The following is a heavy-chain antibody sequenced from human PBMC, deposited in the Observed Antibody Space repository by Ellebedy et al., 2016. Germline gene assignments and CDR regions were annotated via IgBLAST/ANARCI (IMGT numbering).Heavy chain of an antibody. CDR2: VKSKTEGGTT. CDR3: RWLGEDFDY. V-gene: IGHV3-15*01. J-gene: IGHJ4*02. CDR1: GFTFSSYS. Sequence: GGSLRLSXAASGFTFSSYSMNWVRQAPGEGLEWVGRVKSKTEGGTTDYAAPVKGRFTISRDDSENMVYLQMNSLKTEDTAVYYCRWLGEDFDYWGQGTLVTVSS. D-gene: IGHD4-23*01.